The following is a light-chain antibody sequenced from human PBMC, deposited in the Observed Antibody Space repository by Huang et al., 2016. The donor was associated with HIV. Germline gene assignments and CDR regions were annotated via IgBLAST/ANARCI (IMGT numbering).Light chain of an antibody. J-gene: IGKJ1*01. V-gene: IGKV3-20*01. Sequence: EIVLTQSPGSLSLSPGERATLSCRASQSISSNYLAWYQQKPGQAPRRLIYGASSRATGIPDRFSGSGSGTDFTLTISRLEPEDFAVYYCQQYGSSRTFGQGTKVEIK. CDR2: GAS. CDR3: QQYGSSRT. CDR1: QSISSNY.